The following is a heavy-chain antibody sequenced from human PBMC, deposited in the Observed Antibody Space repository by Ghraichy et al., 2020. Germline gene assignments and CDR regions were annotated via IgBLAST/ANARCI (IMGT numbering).Heavy chain of an antibody. D-gene: IGHD4-11*01. V-gene: IGHV4-61*01. J-gene: IGHJ4*02. Sequence: QTLSLTCTVSGASVSSGSFYWSWLRQSPGKGLEWMGYTFYTGTTTYNPSLKSRVTILQDTSKSQFSLKLSSVTAADTAVYYCAADRLDVGNFYSFDYWGQGILVTVSS. CDR2: TFYTGTT. CDR1: GASVSSGSFY. CDR3: AADRLDVGNFYSFDY.